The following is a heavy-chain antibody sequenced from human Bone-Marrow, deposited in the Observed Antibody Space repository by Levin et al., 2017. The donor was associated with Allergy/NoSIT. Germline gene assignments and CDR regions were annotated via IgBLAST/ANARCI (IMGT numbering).Heavy chain of an antibody. D-gene: IGHD3-9*01. V-gene: IGHV4-39*01. CDR3: ARRPSESWYYDILTGYYTPFDY. CDR1: GGSISSSSYY. CDR2: IYYSGST. J-gene: IGHJ4*02. Sequence: SQTLSLTCTVSGGSISSSSYYWGWIRQPPGKGLEWIGSIYYSGSTYYNPSLKSRVTISVDTSKNQFSLKLSSVTAADTAVYYCARRPSESWYYDILTGYYTPFDYWGQGTLVTVSS.